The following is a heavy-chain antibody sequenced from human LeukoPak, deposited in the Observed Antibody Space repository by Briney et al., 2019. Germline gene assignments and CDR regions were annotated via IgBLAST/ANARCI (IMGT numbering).Heavy chain of an antibody. V-gene: IGHV4-39*07. D-gene: IGHD3-10*01. CDR1: GFTFSSYW. CDR3: ARGSGTYYVYNWFHP. CDR2: IHYSGST. Sequence: GSLRLSCAASGFTFSSYWMSWVRQPPGKGLEWVGRIHYSGSTYYNPSLKSRVTISVDTSKNQFSLSLSSVTAADTAMYYCARGSGTYYVYNWFHPWGQGTLVTVSS. J-gene: IGHJ5*02.